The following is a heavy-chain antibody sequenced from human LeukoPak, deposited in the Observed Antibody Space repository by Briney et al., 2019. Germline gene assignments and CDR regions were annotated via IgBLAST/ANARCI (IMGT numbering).Heavy chain of an antibody. CDR3: ARGTLRYFDWRIDY. J-gene: IGHJ4*02. V-gene: IGHV4-30-4*01. CDR2: IYYSGST. Sequence: SQTLSLTCTVSGGSISSGDYYWSWIRQPPGKGLEWIGYIYYSGSTYYNPSLKSRVTISVDTSKNQFSLKLSSATAADTAVYYCARGTLRYFDWRIDYWGQGTLVTVSS. CDR1: GGSISSGDYY. D-gene: IGHD3-9*01.